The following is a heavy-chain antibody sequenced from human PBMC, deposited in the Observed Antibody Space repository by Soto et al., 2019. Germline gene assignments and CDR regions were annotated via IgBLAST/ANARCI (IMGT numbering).Heavy chain of an antibody. CDR1: GFTFSNYA. Sequence: PGGSLRLSCAASGFTFSNYAMSWVRQAPGKGLEWVSAISGSGGSTYYADSVKGRFTISRDNSKNTLYLQMNSLRAEDTAVYYCAKDPPVEQWLIPGYDFDYWGQGTLVTVSS. V-gene: IGHV3-23*01. CDR2: ISGSGGST. CDR3: AKDPPVEQWLIPGYDFDY. D-gene: IGHD6-19*01. J-gene: IGHJ4*02.